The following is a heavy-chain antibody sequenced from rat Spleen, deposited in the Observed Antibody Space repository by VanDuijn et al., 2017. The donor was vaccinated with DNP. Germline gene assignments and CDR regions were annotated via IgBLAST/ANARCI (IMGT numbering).Heavy chain of an antibody. Sequence: EVQLVESGGGLVQPGNSLKLSCAASGFTFSDYAMAWVRQSPKKGLEWVATIIYDGSSTYYRDSVKGRFTISRDNAKSTLYLQMDSLRSEDTATYYCATTANSYWGQGVMVTVSS. CDR3: ATTANSY. V-gene: IGHV5S10*01. CDR1: GFTFSDYA. D-gene: IGHD5-1*01. CDR2: IIYDGSST. J-gene: IGHJ2*01.